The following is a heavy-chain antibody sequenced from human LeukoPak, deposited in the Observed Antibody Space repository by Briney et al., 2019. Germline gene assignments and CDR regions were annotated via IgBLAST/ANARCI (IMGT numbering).Heavy chain of an antibody. J-gene: IGHJ3*02. D-gene: IGHD4-23*01. CDR1: GFTFSSYW. Sequence: GGSLRLSCAASGFTFSSYWMSWVRQAPGKGLEWVANIKEDGSEKYYVDSVKGRFTISRDNAKNSLYLQMNSLRAEDTAVYYCARGQDTVVTSRDAFDIWGQGTMVTVSS. CDR2: IKEDGSEK. V-gene: IGHV3-7*01. CDR3: ARGQDTVVTSRDAFDI.